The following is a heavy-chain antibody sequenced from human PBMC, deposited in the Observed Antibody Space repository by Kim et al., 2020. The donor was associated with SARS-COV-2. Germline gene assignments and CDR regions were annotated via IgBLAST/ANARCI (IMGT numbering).Heavy chain of an antibody. CDR2: IYSNGIT. CDR3: ARKLYDPNHLPAGGFDY. Sequence: GGSLRLSCAASGFAVNTYYVSWVRQAPGKGLEWVSVIYSNGITYYEDSVKGRFTISRDNSENAIYLQRNSLSAEDTAVYYCARKLYDPNHLPAGGFDYWGQGTLVLVPS. V-gene: IGHV3-53*01. J-gene: IGHJ4*02. D-gene: IGHD3-22*01. CDR1: GFAVNTYY.